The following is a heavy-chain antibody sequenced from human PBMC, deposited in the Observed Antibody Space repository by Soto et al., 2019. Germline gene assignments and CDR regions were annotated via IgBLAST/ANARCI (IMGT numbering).Heavy chain of an antibody. J-gene: IGHJ3*02. CDR2: INPSGGST. Sequence: GASVKVSCKASGYTFTGYDINWVRQATGQGLEWIGRINPSGGSTSYAQKFQGRVTMTRDTSTSTVYMELSSLRSEDTAVYYCARGWWSDAFDIWGQGTMVTVSS. V-gene: IGHV1-46*01. CDR1: GYTFTGYD. CDR3: ARGWWSDAFDI. D-gene: IGHD2-15*01.